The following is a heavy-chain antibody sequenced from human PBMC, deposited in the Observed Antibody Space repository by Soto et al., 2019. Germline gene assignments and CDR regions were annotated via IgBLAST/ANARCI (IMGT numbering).Heavy chain of an antibody. CDR2: IIPILGIA. CDR3: AMEYCSATSCYKDY. CDR1: GGTFSRYT. D-gene: IGHD2-2*02. J-gene: IGHJ4*02. V-gene: IGHV1-69*02. Sequence: QVQLVQSGAEVKKPGSSVKVSCKASGGTFSRYTISCVRQAPGQGLEWMGRIIPILGIANYAQKFQGRVTITADKSTSTAYMELSSLRSQDTAVYYCAMEYCSATSCYKDYWGQGTLVTVAS.